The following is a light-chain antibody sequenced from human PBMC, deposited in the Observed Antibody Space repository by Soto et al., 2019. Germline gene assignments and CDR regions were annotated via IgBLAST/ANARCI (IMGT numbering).Light chain of an antibody. CDR3: SSYTSSSTWV. J-gene: IGLJ3*02. Sequence: QSVLTQPASVSASPGQSITISCTGASSDIGFSKYVSWCQQHPGKAPKLIIYEVNNRPSGVSNRFSGSKSGSTASLTISGLQAEDEADYYCSSYTSSSTWVFGGGTKLTVL. CDR2: EVN. V-gene: IGLV2-14*01. CDR1: SSDIGFSKY.